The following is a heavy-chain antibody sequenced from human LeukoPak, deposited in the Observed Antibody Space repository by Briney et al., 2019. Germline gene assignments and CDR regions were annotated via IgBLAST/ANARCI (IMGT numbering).Heavy chain of an antibody. D-gene: IGHD4-17*01. Sequence: SETLSLTCTVSGGSISTTNYYWGWIRQSPGKGLEWFGCVYYSGSTYYNPSLKSRVTISVDTSQNQFSLQLTSVTAADTAVYYCARAIYGDYARDWGQGTLVTVSS. CDR3: ARAIYGDYARD. V-gene: IGHV4-39*07. J-gene: IGHJ4*02. CDR1: GGSISTTNYY. CDR2: VYYSGST.